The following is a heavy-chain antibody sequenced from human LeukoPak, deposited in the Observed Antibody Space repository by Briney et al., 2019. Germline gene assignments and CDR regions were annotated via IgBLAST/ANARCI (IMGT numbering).Heavy chain of an antibody. J-gene: IGHJ4*02. CDR1: GGSFSGYY. CDR2: VNHSGST. CDR3: ARSRAV. V-gene: IGHV4-34*01. Sequence: SETLSLTCAVYGGSFSGYYWSWIRQPPGKGLEWIGEVNHSGSTNYNPSLKSRVTISVDTSKNQFSLKLSSVTAADTAVYYCARSRAVWGQGTLVTVSS.